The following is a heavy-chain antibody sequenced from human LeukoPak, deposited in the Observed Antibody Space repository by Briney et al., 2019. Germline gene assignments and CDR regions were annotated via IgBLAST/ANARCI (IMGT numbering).Heavy chain of an antibody. J-gene: IGHJ3*02. V-gene: IGHV3-9*01. CDR3: AKDGYDILTGYPGGSFDI. CDR1: GFTFDDYA. Sequence: GGSLRLSCAASGFTFDDYAMHWVRQAPGKGLEWVSGISWNSGSIGYADSVKGRFTISRDNAKNSLYLQMNSLRAEDTALYYCAKDGYDILTGYPGGSFDIWGQGTMVTVSS. CDR2: ISWNSGSI. D-gene: IGHD3-9*01.